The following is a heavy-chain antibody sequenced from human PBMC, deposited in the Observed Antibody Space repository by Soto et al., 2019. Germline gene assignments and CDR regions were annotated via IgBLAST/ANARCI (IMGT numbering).Heavy chain of an antibody. V-gene: IGHV3-23*01. CDR1: GFTFSSYT. D-gene: IGHD1-1*01. Sequence: PGGSLRLTCAASGFTFSSYTMNWVRQAPGKGLEWVSTFVGSTGSTFYADSVKGRFTISRDDSKNTLYLQMNSLRAEDTAVYYCAKRHTTVATPANYFDYWGQGTLVTVSS. CDR3: AKRHTTVATPANYFDY. CDR2: FVGSTGST. J-gene: IGHJ4*02.